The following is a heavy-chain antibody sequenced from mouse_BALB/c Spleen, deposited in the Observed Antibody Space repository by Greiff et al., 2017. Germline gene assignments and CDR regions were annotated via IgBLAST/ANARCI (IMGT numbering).Heavy chain of an antibody. D-gene: IGHD2-14*01. V-gene: IGHV5-4*02. J-gene: IGHJ3*01. CDR1: GFTFSDYY. CDR2: ISDGGSYT. Sequence: EVNLVESGGGLVKPGGSLKLSCAASGFTFSDYYMYWVRQTPEKRLEWVATISDGGSYTYYPDSVKGRFTISRDNAKNNLYLQMSSLKSEDTAMYYCARGLKDYRYGSDYWGQGTLVTVSA. CDR3: ARGLKDYRYGSDY.